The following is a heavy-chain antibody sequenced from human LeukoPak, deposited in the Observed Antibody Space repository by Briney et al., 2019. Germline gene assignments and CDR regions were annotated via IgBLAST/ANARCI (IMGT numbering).Heavy chain of an antibody. D-gene: IGHD2-2*01. V-gene: IGHV3-30*03. CDR2: ISYDGNDK. CDR3: KSVVLPAAVIGGMDV. CDR1: GFTFSDYG. Sequence: GGSLRLSCIASGFTFSDYGMHWVRQAPGKGLEWVSVISYDGNDKYYADSVKGRFTISRDNSKNTLFLQMKSLRAEDTAVYYCKSVVLPAAVIGGMDVWGQGTTVTVSS. J-gene: IGHJ6*02.